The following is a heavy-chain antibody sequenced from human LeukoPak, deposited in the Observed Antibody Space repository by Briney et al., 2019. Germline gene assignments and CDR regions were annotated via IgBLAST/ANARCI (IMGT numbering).Heavy chain of an antibody. Sequence: SETLSLTCAVYGGSFSRYYWSWIRQPPGKGLEWIGSIYYSGSTYYNPSLKSRVTISVDTSKNQFSLKLSSVTAADTAVYYCARHNRYSSSWFGDFDYWGQGTLVTVSS. CDR1: GGSFSRYY. J-gene: IGHJ4*02. V-gene: IGHV4-39*01. CDR2: IYYSGST. D-gene: IGHD6-13*01. CDR3: ARHNRYSSSWFGDFDY.